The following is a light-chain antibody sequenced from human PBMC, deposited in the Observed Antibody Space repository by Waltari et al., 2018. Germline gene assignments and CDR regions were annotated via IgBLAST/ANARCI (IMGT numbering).Light chain of an antibody. CDR2: KVS. CDR1: QSLVYSDGNIY. J-gene: IGKJ2*03. V-gene: IGKV2-30*01. CDR3: MQGTNWPQS. Sequence: DVVMTQSPLSLPVTLGQPASISCRSSQSLVYSDGNIYLNWFQQRPGQSPRRLIYKVSRRGSGVPDRFSGSGSGTDFTLGISRVEAEDVGLYFCMQGTNWPQSFGQGTKLEIK.